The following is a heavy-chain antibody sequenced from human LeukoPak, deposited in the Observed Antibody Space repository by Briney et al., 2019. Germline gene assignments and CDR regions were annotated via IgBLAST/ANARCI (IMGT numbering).Heavy chain of an antibody. CDR2: ISGSGGST. J-gene: IGHJ4*02. V-gene: IGHV3-23*01. CDR1: GFTFSSYA. D-gene: IGHD6-19*01. CDR3: AKVGEMAVAGSEIDY. Sequence: GGSLRLSCAASGFTFSSYAMSWVRQAPGKGLEWVSAISGSGGSTYYADSVKGRFTISRDNSKSTLYLQMNSLRAEDTAVYYCAKVGEMAVAGSEIDYWGQGTLVTVSS.